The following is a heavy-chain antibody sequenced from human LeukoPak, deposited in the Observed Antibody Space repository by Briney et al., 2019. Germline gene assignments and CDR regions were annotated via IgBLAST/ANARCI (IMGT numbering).Heavy chain of an antibody. CDR3: AGKDYYDSSGYYYWNY. D-gene: IGHD3-22*01. CDR2: IYSGGST. V-gene: IGHV3-66*01. CDR1: GFTVSSNY. Sequence: GGSLRLSCAASGFTVSSNYMSWVRQAPGKGLEWVSVIYSGGSTYYADSVKGRFTISRDNSKNTLYLQMNSLRAEDTAVYYCAGKDYYDSSGYYYWNYWGQGTLVTVSS. J-gene: IGHJ4*02.